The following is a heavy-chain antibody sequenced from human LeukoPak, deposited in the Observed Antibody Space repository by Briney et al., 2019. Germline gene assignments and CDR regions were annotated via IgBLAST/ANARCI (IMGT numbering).Heavy chain of an antibody. Sequence: SVKVSCKASGGTFSSYAISWVRQAPGQGLEWMGGIIPIFGTANYAQKFQGRVTITADESTSTAYMELSSLRSEDTAVYYCARSGLNKDIVVVVGWFDPWGQGTLVTVSS. CDR3: ARSGLNKDIVVVVGWFDP. CDR2: IIPIFGTA. CDR1: GGTFSSYA. D-gene: IGHD2-15*01. V-gene: IGHV1-69*01. J-gene: IGHJ5*02.